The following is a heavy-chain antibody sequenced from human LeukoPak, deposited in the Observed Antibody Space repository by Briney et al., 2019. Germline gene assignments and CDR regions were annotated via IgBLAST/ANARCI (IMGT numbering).Heavy chain of an antibody. CDR3: ARGVAVAVHYYYYMDA. CDR1: GGSFSGYY. CDR2: INHSGST. V-gene: IGHV4-34*01. Sequence: SETLSLTCAVYGGSFSGYYWSWIRQPPGKGLEWIGEINHSGSTNYNPSLKSRATISVDTSKNQFSLKLSSVTAADTAVYYCARGVAVAVHYYYYMDAWGKGTTVTVSS. D-gene: IGHD6-19*01. J-gene: IGHJ6*03.